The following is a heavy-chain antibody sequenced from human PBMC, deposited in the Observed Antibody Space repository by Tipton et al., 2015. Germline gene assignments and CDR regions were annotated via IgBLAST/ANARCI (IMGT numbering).Heavy chain of an antibody. J-gene: IGHJ4*02. Sequence: LRLSCTVSGGSISNSAYYWGWIRQPPGKGLEWIGSIFYTGSAHYSSSLKSRVTMSVDMSKNQFSLKLSSVTAADTAVYYCARHSFNFGYWGQGTLVTVSS. CDR3: ARHSFNFGY. V-gene: IGHV4-39*01. D-gene: IGHD2/OR15-2a*01. CDR1: GGSISNSAYY. CDR2: IFYTGSA.